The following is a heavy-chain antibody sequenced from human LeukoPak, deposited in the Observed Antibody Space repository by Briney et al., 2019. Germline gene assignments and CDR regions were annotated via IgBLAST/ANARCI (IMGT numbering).Heavy chain of an antibody. CDR3: AMDVAFDRFDP. CDR2: INGDGSQT. Sequence: PGGSLRLSCAASGFSFSTQWMTWIRQAPGKGLEWLANINGDGSQTYYVDSVNGRFTISRDNAKNSLSLQMNSLRADDTGVYYCAMDVAFDRFDPWGQGTLVTVSS. V-gene: IGHV3-7*04. CDR1: GFSFSTQW. J-gene: IGHJ5*02.